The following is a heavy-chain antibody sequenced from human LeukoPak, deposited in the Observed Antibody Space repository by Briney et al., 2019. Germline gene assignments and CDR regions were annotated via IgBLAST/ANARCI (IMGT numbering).Heavy chain of an antibody. J-gene: IGHJ3*02. Sequence: GGSLRLSCAASGFTFSSYWMSWVRQAPGKGLEWVANIKQDGNEKYYVDSVKGRFTISRDNAKNSLFLQMNSLRAEDTAVYYCARERAVLENGDYVAFDIWGQGTMVTVSS. CDR2: IKQDGNEK. D-gene: IGHD4-17*01. CDR3: ARERAVLENGDYVAFDI. V-gene: IGHV3-7*03. CDR1: GFTFSSYW.